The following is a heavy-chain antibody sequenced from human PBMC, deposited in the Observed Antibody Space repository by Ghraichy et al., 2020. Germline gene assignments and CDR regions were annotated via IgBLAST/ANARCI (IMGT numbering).Heavy chain of an antibody. V-gene: IGHV3-21*01. D-gene: IGHD3-16*01. J-gene: IGHJ4*02. Sequence: GGSLRLSCAASGFTFSSYSMNWVRQAPGKGLEWVSSISSSSSYIYYADSVKGRFTISRDNAKNSLYLQMNSLRAEDTAVYYCARGNHYDYIWGSYFDYWGQGTLVTVSS. CDR2: ISSSSSYI. CDR1: GFTFSSYS. CDR3: ARGNHYDYIWGSYFDY.